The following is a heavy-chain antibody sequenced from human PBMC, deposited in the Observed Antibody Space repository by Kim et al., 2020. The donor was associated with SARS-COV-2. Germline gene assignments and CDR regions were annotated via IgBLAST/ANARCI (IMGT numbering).Heavy chain of an antibody. Sequence: GGSLRLSCAASGFTFSSYAMSWVRQAPGKGLEWVSAISGSGGSTYYADSVKGRFTISRDNSKNTLYLQMNSLRAEDTAVYYCATQYYYDSSGYYYSGGLDYWGQGTLVTVSS. D-gene: IGHD3-22*01. CDR2: ISGSGGST. CDR1: GFTFSSYA. CDR3: ATQYYYDSSGYYYSGGLDY. J-gene: IGHJ4*02. V-gene: IGHV3-23*01.